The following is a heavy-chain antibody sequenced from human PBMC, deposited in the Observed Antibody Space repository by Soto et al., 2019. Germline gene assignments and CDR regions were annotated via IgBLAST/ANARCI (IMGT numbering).Heavy chain of an antibody. Sequence: SVKVSCKASGGTFSSYASRLVRQAPGQGLEWMGGIIPIFGTANYAQKLQGRVTITADESTSTAYMELSSLRSEDTAVYYCARSLSSGGIPSPLDHWGQGTLVTVSS. J-gene: IGHJ4*02. CDR3: ARSLSSGGIPSPLDH. D-gene: IGHD2-15*01. V-gene: IGHV1-69*13. CDR2: IIPIFGTA. CDR1: GGTFSSYA.